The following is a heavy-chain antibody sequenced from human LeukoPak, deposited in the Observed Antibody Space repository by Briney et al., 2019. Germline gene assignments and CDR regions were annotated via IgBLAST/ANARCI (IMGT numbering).Heavy chain of an antibody. J-gene: IGHJ6*03. D-gene: IGHD1-14*01. CDR2: ISGSGGST. V-gene: IGHV3-23*01. CDR3: AKSPPGLSYYYYYMDV. Sequence: GGSLRLSCAASGFTFSSYAMSWVRQAPGKGLEWVSAISGSGGSTYYADSVKGRFTISRDNAKNSLYLQMNSLRAEDTAVYYCAKSPPGLSYYYYYMDVWGKGTTVTVSS. CDR1: GFTFSSYA.